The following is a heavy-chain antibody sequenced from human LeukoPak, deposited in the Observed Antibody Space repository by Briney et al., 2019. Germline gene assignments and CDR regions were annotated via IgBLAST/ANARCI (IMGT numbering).Heavy chain of an antibody. CDR2: ISGSGGST. Sequence: PGGSLRLSCAASGFTFSSYAMSWVRQAPGKGLEWVSVISGSGGSTYYADSVQGRFTISRDNSKYTLFLQMNSLRAEDTAVYYCARDPNGDYIGAFDMWGPGTMVTVSS. CDR1: GFTFSSYA. CDR3: ARDPNGDYIGAFDM. J-gene: IGHJ3*02. D-gene: IGHD4-17*01. V-gene: IGHV3-23*01.